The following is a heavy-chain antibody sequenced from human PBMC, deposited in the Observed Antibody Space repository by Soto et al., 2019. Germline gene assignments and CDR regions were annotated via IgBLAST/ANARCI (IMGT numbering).Heavy chain of an antibody. J-gene: IGHJ4*02. Sequence: GGSLRLSCAASGFTFNTYDMSWVRQAPGKGLEWVSVIGSGGAPTYYADSVKGRFTISRDNSKNTLLLQMDSLRAEDTAVYYCVREPLGNSPYWGQGTLVTVSS. D-gene: IGHD7-27*01. CDR1: GFTFNTYD. V-gene: IGHV3-23*01. CDR2: IGSGGAPT. CDR3: VREPLGNSPY.